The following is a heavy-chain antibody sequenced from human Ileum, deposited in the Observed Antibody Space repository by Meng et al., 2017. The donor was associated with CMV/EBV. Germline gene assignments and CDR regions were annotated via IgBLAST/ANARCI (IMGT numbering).Heavy chain of an antibody. CDR2: VYYSGST. J-gene: IGHJ4*02. Sequence: SETLSLTCTVSDGSISTFYWGWFRQPPGKGLEWNGDVYYSGSTNYNPVLQSRVTMSVDTSKNQFSLKLRSVTAADTAVYYCARRRWGSSGASGHWAQGTLVTVSS. V-gene: IGHV4-59*01. D-gene: IGHD6-19*01. CDR3: ARRRWGSSGASGH. CDR1: DGSISTFY.